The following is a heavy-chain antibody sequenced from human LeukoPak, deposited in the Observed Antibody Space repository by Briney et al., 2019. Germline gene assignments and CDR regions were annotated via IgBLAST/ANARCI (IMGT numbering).Heavy chain of an antibody. D-gene: IGHD6-19*01. J-gene: IGHJ2*01. CDR2: IRTSSSYT. CDR1: GFTFSSYS. Sequence: GGSLRLSCAASGFTFSSYSMNWVRQAPGKGLEWVSSIRTSSSYTFYADSVTGRFAVSRDNAKKSLYLQMNSLRAEDTAVYYCARVGVAVAGDYWYFDLWGHGTLVTVSS. V-gene: IGHV3-21*01. CDR3: ARVGVAVAGDYWYFDL.